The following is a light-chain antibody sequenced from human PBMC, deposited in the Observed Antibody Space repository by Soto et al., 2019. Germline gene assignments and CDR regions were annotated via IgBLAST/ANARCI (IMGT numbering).Light chain of an antibody. J-gene: IGKJ2*01. V-gene: IGKV1-33*01. CDR1: QDITNY. CDR3: QQYDTVPPS. CDR2: DAS. Sequence: DIQMTQSPSSLSASVGDRVTITCQASQDITNYLNWYQQKPGQAPKLLIYDASNLETGVPSRFSGSGSGTDFTFTITSLQPEDFATYYCQQYDTVPPSVGQGTKLDIK.